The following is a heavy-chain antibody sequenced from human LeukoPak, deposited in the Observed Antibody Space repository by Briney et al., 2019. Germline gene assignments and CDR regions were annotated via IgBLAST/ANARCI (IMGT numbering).Heavy chain of an antibody. V-gene: IGHV3-21*01. Sequence: GGSLRLSCAASGVIFSGYTMNWVRQAPGKGLEWVSSMSSSSTYIYYADSVKGRFSISRDNAKNSLYLQMNSLRAEDTAVYYCARALYYDILTGYQTHTYYFDYWGQGTLVTVSP. J-gene: IGHJ4*02. CDR1: GVIFSGYT. D-gene: IGHD3-9*01. CDR2: MSSSSTYI. CDR3: ARALYYDILTGYQTHTYYFDY.